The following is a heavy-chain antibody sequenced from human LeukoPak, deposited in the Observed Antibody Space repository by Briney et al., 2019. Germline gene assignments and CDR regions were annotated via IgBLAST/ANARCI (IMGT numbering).Heavy chain of an antibody. J-gene: IGHJ5*02. Sequence: KTSETLSLPCAVYGGSFSGYYWSWIRQPPGKGLEWIGYIYYSGSTKYNPSLKSRVTISVDTSKNQFSLKMSSVTAADTAVYYCARNHGSGRGEWFDPWGQGTLVTVSS. V-gene: IGHV4-59*01. CDR2: IYYSGST. CDR1: GGSFSGYY. CDR3: ARNHGSGRGEWFDP. D-gene: IGHD3-10*01.